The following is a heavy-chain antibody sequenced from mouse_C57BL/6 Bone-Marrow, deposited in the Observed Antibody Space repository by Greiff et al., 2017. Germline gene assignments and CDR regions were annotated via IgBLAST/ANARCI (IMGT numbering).Heavy chain of an antibody. CDR2: ISYDGSN. CDR1: GYSITSGYY. D-gene: IGHD2-5*01. CDR3: AFYSNYVGFAY. Sequence: DVKLVESGPGLVKPSQSLSLTCSVTGYSITSGYYWNWIRQFPGNKLEWMGYISYDGSNNYNPSLKNRISITRDTSKNQFFLKLNSVTTEDTATYYCAFYSNYVGFAYWGQGTLVTVSA. J-gene: IGHJ3*01. V-gene: IGHV3-6*01.